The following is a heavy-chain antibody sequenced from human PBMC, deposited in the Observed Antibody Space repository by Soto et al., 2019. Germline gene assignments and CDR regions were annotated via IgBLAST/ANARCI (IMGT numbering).Heavy chain of an antibody. Sequence: QVQLVQSGGEVKKPGAPVKVSCKASGYTFTIYGINWVRQAPGQGLEWMGWISPDNGNTNYAQKLQGRVTMTTDTSTSTAYMELRSLRSDDTAVYYCARALGYSGYAGMDVWGQETTVTVSS. CDR3: ARALGYSGYAGMDV. J-gene: IGHJ6*02. CDR2: ISPDNGNT. CDR1: GYTFTIYG. D-gene: IGHD5-12*01. V-gene: IGHV1-18*01.